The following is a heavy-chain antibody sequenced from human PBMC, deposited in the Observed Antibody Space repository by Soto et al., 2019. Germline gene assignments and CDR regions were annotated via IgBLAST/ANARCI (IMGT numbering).Heavy chain of an antibody. V-gene: IGHV4-31*03. Sequence: SETLSLTCTVSGGSISSGGYYWSWIRQHPGKGLEWIGYIYYSGSTYYNPSLKSRVTISVDTSKNQFSLKLSSVTAADTAVYYCARGDSSGYYAHWGQGTLVTVSS. CDR3: ARGDSSGYYAH. J-gene: IGHJ4*02. CDR1: GGSISSGGYY. D-gene: IGHD3-22*01. CDR2: IYYSGST.